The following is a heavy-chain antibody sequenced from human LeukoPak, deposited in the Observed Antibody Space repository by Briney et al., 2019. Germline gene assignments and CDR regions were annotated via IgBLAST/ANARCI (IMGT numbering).Heavy chain of an antibody. Sequence: GESLKISCRASGYNFPKSWIGWVRQMPGKGLEWVAIIYPDDSRTNYSPSFQGHVTISVDRFINTAYLQWSSLRASDTAMYYCARPDYFASHDWGQGTLVTVST. CDR2: IYPDDSRT. D-gene: IGHD3-10*01. J-gene: IGHJ4*02. V-gene: IGHV5-51*01. CDR3: ARPDYFASHD. CDR1: GYNFPKSW.